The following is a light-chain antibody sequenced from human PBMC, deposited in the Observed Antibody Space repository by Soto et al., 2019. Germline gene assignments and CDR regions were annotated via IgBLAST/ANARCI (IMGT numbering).Light chain of an antibody. Sequence: SYELTQPPSVSVSPGETASITCSGDKLGDKYASWYQQKPGQSPVLVIYQDHKRPSGIPERFSGSTSGNTATLTISGTQAMAEADYFCQAWAGTVVFGGGTKLTVL. CDR1: KLGDKY. CDR2: QDH. CDR3: QAWAGTVV. V-gene: IGLV3-1*01. J-gene: IGLJ3*02.